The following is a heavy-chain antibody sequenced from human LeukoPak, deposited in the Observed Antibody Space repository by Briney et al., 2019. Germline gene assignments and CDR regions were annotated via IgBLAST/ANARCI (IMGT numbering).Heavy chain of an antibody. CDR1: GFTFSDYY. CDR3: ARSGSGSYFDY. CDR2: ISSSSSYT. J-gene: IGHJ4*02. V-gene: IGHV3-11*06. Sequence: GGSLRLSCAASGFTFSDYYMSWIRQAPGKGLEWVSYISSSSSYTNYADSVKGRFTISRDNVKNSLYLQMNSLRAEDTAVYYCARSGSGSYFDYWGQGTLVTVSS. D-gene: IGHD3-10*01.